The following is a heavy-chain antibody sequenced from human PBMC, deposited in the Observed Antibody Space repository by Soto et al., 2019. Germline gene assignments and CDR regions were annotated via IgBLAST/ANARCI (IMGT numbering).Heavy chain of an antibody. V-gene: IGHV4-38-2*02. D-gene: IGHD6-13*01. CDR1: SYSISSGYY. J-gene: IGHJ4*02. CDR3: ARERGSSSWEDY. Sequence: PSETLSLTCAVSSYSISSGYYWGWIRQPPGKGLEWIGSISHTGTTYYNPSLKSRVTISVDTSKNQFSLRLSSVTAADTAIYYCARERGSSSWEDYRGQGTLVTVSS. CDR2: ISHTGTT.